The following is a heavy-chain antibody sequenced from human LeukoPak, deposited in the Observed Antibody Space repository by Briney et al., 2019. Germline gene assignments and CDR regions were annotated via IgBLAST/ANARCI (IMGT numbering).Heavy chain of an antibody. Sequence: PSETLSLTCTVSGGSISSYYWSWIRQPPGKGLEWIGYIYYSGSTNYNPSLKSRVTISVDTSKNQFSLKLSSVTAADTAVYYCASRRLGSGWNFDYWGQGTLVTVSS. CDR3: ASRRLGSGWNFDY. V-gene: IGHV4-59*08. CDR2: IYYSGST. CDR1: GGSISSYY. D-gene: IGHD6-19*01. J-gene: IGHJ4*02.